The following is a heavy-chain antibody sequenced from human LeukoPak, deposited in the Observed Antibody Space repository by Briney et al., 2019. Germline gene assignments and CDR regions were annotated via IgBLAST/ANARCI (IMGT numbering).Heavy chain of an antibody. Sequence: PGGSLRLSCAASGFTFSSYAMSWVRQAPGKGLEWVSAISGSGGSTYYADSVKGRFTISRDNAKNSLYLQMNSLRAEDTAVYYCAREFQQQDIAAAGTPYYMDVWGKGTTVTVSS. CDR1: GFTFSSYA. CDR3: AREFQQQDIAAAGTPYYMDV. CDR2: ISGSGGST. D-gene: IGHD6-13*01. V-gene: IGHV3-23*01. J-gene: IGHJ6*03.